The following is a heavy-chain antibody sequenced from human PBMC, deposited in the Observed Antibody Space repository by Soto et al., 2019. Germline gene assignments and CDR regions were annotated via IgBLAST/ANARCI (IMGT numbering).Heavy chain of an antibody. D-gene: IGHD4-17*01. V-gene: IGHV3-23*01. J-gene: IGHJ6*03. Sequence: HPGGSLRLSCAASGFTFSSYAMSWVRQAPGKGLEWVSAISGSGGSTYYADSVKGRFTISRDNSKNTLYLQMNSLRAEDTAVYYCAKSSTVEGYYYYYMDVWGKGTTVTVSS. CDR3: AKSSTVEGYYYYYMDV. CDR2: ISGSGGST. CDR1: GFTFSSYA.